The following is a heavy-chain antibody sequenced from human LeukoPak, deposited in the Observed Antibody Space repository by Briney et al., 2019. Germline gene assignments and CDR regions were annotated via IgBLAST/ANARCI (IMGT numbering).Heavy chain of an antibody. CDR1: GYTFTGYY. J-gene: IGHJ4*02. Sequence: GASVKVSCKASGYTFTGYYMHWVRQAPGQGLEWMGWINPNSGGTNYAQKFQGWVTMTRDTSISTAYMELSRLRSDDTAVYYCARKLYSGSYYFDYWGQGTLVTVSS. D-gene: IGHD1-26*01. CDR3: ARKLYSGSYYFDY. V-gene: IGHV1-2*04. CDR2: INPNSGGT.